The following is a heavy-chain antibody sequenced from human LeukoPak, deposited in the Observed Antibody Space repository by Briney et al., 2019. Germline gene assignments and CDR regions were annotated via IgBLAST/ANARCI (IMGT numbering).Heavy chain of an antibody. D-gene: IGHD1-1*01. J-gene: IGHJ4*02. CDR3: AKITTLDY. CDR1: GYSITSGYY. V-gene: IGHV4-38-2*02. Sequence: SETLSLTCSVSGYSITSGYYWGWIRQPPGKGLEWIGTIYHNGSTSYNPSLESRVTISVDTSKNQFSLRLNSVIAADTAIYYCAKITTLDYWGQGTLVTVSS. CDR2: IYHNGST.